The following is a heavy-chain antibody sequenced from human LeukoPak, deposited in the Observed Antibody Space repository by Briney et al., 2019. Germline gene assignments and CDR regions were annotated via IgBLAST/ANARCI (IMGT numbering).Heavy chain of an antibody. V-gene: IGHV1-2*02. Sequence: ASVKVSCKASGYTFTGYYMHWVRQAPGQGLEWMGWINPNSGGTNYAQKFQGRVTMTRDTSISTAYMELSRLRSDDTAVYYCARDATRIQWLVGGNWFDPWGQGTLVTVSS. J-gene: IGHJ5*02. D-gene: IGHD6-19*01. CDR1: GYTFTGYY. CDR2: INPNSGGT. CDR3: ARDATRIQWLVGGNWFDP.